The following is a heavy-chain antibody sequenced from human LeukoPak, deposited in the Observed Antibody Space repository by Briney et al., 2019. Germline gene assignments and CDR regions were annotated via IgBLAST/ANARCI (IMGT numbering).Heavy chain of an antibody. J-gene: IGHJ4*02. CDR3: ARDQGDGYEFSD. CDR2: IIPIFGTA. Sequence: SVKVSCKASGGTFSSYAISWVRQAPGQGLEWMGGIIPIFGTANYAQKFQGGVTITADKSTSTAYMELSSLRSEDTAVYYCARDQGDGYEFSDWGQGTLVTVSS. D-gene: IGHD5-24*01. V-gene: IGHV1-69*06. CDR1: GGTFSSYA.